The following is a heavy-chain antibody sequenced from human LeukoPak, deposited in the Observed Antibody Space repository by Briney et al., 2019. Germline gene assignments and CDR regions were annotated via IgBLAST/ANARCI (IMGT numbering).Heavy chain of an antibody. CDR3: ARDVYCINGVCYSAFDI. D-gene: IGHD2-8*01. J-gene: IGHJ3*02. Sequence: PSETLSLTCTVSGDPVSSDSYYWSWIRQPPGKGLEWIGYIYYSVTTNYNPSLKSRVTISIDTSKNQFSLRLSSVTAADTAVYYCARDVYCINGVCYSAFDIWGQGTMVSVSS. CDR2: IYYSVTT. V-gene: IGHV4-61*01. CDR1: GDPVSSDSYY.